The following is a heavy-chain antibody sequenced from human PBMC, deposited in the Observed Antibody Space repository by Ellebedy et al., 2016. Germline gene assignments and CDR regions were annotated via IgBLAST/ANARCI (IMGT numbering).Heavy chain of an antibody. J-gene: IGHJ4*02. CDR1: GFTFNTYW. CDR3: SMVSTVDYFDY. CDR2: INSDGSST. Sequence: GGSLRLSXAASGFTFNTYWMHWVRQAPGKGLVWVSRINSDGSSTTYADSVKGRFTISRDNAKNTLYLQMNSLRAEDTAVYYCSMVSTVDYFDYWGQGTLVTVSS. V-gene: IGHV3-74*01. D-gene: IGHD4-23*01.